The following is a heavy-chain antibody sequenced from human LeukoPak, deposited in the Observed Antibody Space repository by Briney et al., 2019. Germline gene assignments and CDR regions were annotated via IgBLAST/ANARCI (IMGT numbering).Heavy chain of an antibody. CDR3: ATWDANSTVTTSA. J-gene: IGHJ5*02. CDR1: GYTFTVYY. V-gene: IGHV1-69-2*01. D-gene: IGHD4-11*01. Sequence: ASVKVSCKVSGYTFTVYYMHWVQQAPGKGLEWMGLVDPEDGETIYAEKFQGRVTITADTSTDTAYMELSSLRSEDTAVYYCATWDANSTVTTSAWGQGTLVTVSS. CDR2: VDPEDGET.